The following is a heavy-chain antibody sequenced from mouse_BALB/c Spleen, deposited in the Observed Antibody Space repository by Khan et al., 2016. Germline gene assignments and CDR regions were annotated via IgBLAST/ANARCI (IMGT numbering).Heavy chain of an antibody. D-gene: IGHD2-1*01. CDR2: INTYTGEP. Sequence: QIQLVQSGPELKKPGETVKISCKASGYTFTNYGMNWVKQAPGKGLKWMGWINTYTGEPTYADDFKGRFAFSLETSASPAYLQINNLKNEDMATYFCARSTSGNYYAMHYWGQGTSVTVSS. V-gene: IGHV9-1*02. J-gene: IGHJ4*01. CDR1: GYTFTNYG. CDR3: ARSTSGNYYAMHY.